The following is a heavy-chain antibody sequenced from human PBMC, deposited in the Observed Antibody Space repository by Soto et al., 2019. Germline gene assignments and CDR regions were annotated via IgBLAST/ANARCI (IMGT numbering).Heavy chain of an antibody. CDR2: ISYSGST. Sequence: QVQLQESGPGLVKPSQTLSLTCTVSGGSISSGGYYWSWIRQHPGTGLEWIGYISYSGSTYYHPSLKSRFTISVDTSKNQFSLLLNSVTAAATGVYYCARGVLHWGQGTLVTVSS. V-gene: IGHV4-31*03. CDR1: GGSISSGGYY. J-gene: IGHJ4*01. CDR3: ARGVLH.